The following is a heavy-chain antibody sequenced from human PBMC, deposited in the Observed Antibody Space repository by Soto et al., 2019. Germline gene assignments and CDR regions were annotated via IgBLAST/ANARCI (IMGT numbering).Heavy chain of an antibody. J-gene: IGHJ1*01. CDR1: GFTVSSYG. V-gene: IGHV3-33*01. Sequence: QVQLVESGGGVVQPGRSLRLSCAASGFTVSSYGVHWVRHAPGKGLEWVAVIWYDGSNKYYADSVKGRFTISRDNSKNTLYLQMNSLRAEATAVYYCARGYGGNSWYFQHWGQGTLVTVSS. CDR2: IWYDGSNK. D-gene: IGHD2-21*02. CDR3: ARGYGGNSWYFQH.